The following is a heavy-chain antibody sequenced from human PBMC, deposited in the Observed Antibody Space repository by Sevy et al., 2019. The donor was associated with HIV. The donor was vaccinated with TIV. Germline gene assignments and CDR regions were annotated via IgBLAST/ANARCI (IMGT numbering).Heavy chain of an antibody. J-gene: IGHJ5*02. V-gene: IGHV4-34*01. Sequence: SETLSLTCAVYGGSFSGYYWSCIRQSPGKGLEWIGEINHSGSTNYSPSLKSRVTMSVDTSKNQFSLKLRSVTAADTAVYYCARVHSSSWEYNRFDPWGQGTLVTVSS. CDR3: ARVHSSSWEYNRFDP. CDR1: GGSFSGYY. D-gene: IGHD6-13*01. CDR2: INHSGST.